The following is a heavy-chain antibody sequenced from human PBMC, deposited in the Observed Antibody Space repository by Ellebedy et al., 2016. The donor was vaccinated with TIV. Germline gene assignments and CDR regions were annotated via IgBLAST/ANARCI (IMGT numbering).Heavy chain of an antibody. Sequence: GESLKISCEASGFAFTTYSMIWVRQAPGKGLEWVSSISGNTKYIYYADSVKGRFTISRANARNSLFLEMKSLRPEDTGVYYCARPGGQSSDRKGSWGQGTMVTVSS. CDR3: ARPGGQSSDRKGS. D-gene: IGHD6-25*01. J-gene: IGHJ5*02. CDR2: ISGNTKYI. V-gene: IGHV3-21*03. CDR1: GFAFTTYS.